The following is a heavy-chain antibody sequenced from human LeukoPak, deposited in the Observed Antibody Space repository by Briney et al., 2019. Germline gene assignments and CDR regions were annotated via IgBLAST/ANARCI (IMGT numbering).Heavy chain of an antibody. CDR3: ARAPPNVDSCGYYSY. D-gene: IGHD3-22*01. V-gene: IGHV1-69*01. CDR2: IIPIFGTA. Sequence: ASVKVSCKASGGTFSSYAISWVRQDPGQGLEWMGGIIPIFGTANYAQKFQGRVTITADESTSTAYMELSSLRSEDTAVYYCARAPPNVDSCGYYSYWGQGTLVRVSS. J-gene: IGHJ4*02. CDR1: GGTFSSYA.